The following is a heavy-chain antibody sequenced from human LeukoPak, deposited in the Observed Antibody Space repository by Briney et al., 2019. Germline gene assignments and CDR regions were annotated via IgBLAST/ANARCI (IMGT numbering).Heavy chain of an antibody. CDR1: GGSFSGYY. J-gene: IGHJ4*02. CDR3: ARGQSSPAHPLDY. D-gene: IGHD2-15*01. CDR2: INHSGST. Sequence: SETLSLTCAVYGGSFSGYYWSWIRQPPGKGLEWIGEINHSGSTNYNPSLKSRVTISVDTSKNQFSLKLSSVTAADTAVYYCARGQSSPAHPLDYWGQGTLVTVSS. V-gene: IGHV4-34*01.